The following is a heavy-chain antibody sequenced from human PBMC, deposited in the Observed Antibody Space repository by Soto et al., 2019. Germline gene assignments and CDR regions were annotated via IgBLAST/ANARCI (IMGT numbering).Heavy chain of an antibody. J-gene: IGHJ6*02. CDR3: AKDRGLYDILTGYYYYGMDV. V-gene: IGHV3-30*18. Sequence: QVQLVESGGGVVQPGRSLRLSCAASGFTFSSYGMHWVRQGPGKGLEWVAVISYDGSNKYYADSVKGRFTISRDNSKNTLYLQMNSLRAEDTAVYYCAKDRGLYDILTGYYYYGMDVWGQGTTVTVSS. D-gene: IGHD3-9*01. CDR2: ISYDGSNK. CDR1: GFTFSSYG.